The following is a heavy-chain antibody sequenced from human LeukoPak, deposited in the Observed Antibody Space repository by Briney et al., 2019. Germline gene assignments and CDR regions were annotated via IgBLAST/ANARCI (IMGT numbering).Heavy chain of an antibody. J-gene: IGHJ4*02. CDR1: GFTFSDYA. CDR2: ISFDGTDI. D-gene: IGHD2-15*01. CDR3: ARESDSPGFDR. Sequence: GGSLRLSCAASGFTFSDYAMHWVRQAPGKGLEWVAVISFDGTDIFYADSVKGRFTISRGNSHNTLYLQMNSLSVDGTAVYYCARESDSPGFDRWGQGTLVTVSS. V-gene: IGHV3-30*04.